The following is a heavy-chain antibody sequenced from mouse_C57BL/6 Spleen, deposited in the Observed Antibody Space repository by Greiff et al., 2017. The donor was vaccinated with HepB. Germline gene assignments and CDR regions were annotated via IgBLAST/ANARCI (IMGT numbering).Heavy chain of an antibody. Sequence: VQLQQSGAELVRPGTSVKVSCKASGYAFTNYLIEWVKQRPGQGLEWIGVINPGSGGNNYNETFKGKATLTADKSSSTAYMQLSSLTSEDSAVYFCARDGNYEGAMDYWGQGTSVTVSS. V-gene: IGHV1-54*01. D-gene: IGHD2-1*01. CDR2: INPGSGGN. J-gene: IGHJ4*01. CDR1: GYAFTNYL. CDR3: ARDGNYEGAMDY.